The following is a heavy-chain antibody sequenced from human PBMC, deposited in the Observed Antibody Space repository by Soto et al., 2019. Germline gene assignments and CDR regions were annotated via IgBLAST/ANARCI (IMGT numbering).Heavy chain of an antibody. CDR2: IYYSGST. D-gene: IGHD2-2*01. CDR3: ASESVVPAAMPT. V-gene: IGHV4-59*01. Sequence: SETLSLTCTVSGGSISSYYWSWIRQPPGKGLEWIGYIYYSGSTNYNPSLKSRVTISVDTSKNQFSLKLSSVTAADTAVYYCASESVVPAAMPTWGQGTLVTVSS. J-gene: IGHJ5*02. CDR1: GGSISSYY.